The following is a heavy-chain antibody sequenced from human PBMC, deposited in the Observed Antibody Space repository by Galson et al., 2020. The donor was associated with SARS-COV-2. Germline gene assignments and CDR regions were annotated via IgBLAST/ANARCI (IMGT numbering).Heavy chain of an antibody. CDR3: VRHSSGDY. D-gene: IGHD6-25*01. J-gene: IGHJ4*02. Sequence: GESLKISCAASGFPFSDYWMHWVRQAPGKGLVWVSRINTYGNSTNYADSVRGRFTVSRDNAKNMLYLQMNSLRAEDTAVYYCVRHSSGDYWGQGTLVTVSS. V-gene: IGHV3-74*01. CDR2: INTYGNST. CDR1: GFPFSDYW.